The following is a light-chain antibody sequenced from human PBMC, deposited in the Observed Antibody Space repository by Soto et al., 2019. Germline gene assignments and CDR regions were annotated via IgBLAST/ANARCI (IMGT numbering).Light chain of an antibody. CDR1: ESVSSTY. CDR3: QQYGGSPQT. V-gene: IGKV3-20*01. J-gene: IGKJ2*01. Sequence: DIVLTQSPGTLSLSPGERATLSCRASESVSSTYLAWYQQKPGQAPSLLIYGASSRPTDIPDRFSGSGSGTDFTLTISRLEPEDFAVYYRQQYGGSPQTFGQGTTLEIK. CDR2: GAS.